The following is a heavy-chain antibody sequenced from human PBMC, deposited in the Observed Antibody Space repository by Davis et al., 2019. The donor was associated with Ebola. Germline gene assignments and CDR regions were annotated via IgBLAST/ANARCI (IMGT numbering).Heavy chain of an antibody. D-gene: IGHD2-8*02. CDR1: GNSFASHW. CDR3: ASLRRTITGMDDGFDI. Sequence: GESLNISCKYSGNSFASHWIGWVRQMPGKGLEWMGIIYTGDSDTRYSPSFRGQVTISADKSIKTAFLQWSSLKASDTAMYYCASLRRTITGMDDGFDIWGQGTMVTVSS. V-gene: IGHV5-51*01. CDR2: IYTGDSDT. J-gene: IGHJ3*02.